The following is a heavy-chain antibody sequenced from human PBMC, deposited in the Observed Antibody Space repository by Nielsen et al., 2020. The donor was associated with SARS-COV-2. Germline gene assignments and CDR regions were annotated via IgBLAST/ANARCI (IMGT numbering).Heavy chain of an antibody. V-gene: IGHV2-70*04. CDR3: ARTRSNMAAGPLDY. D-gene: IGHD6-13*01. J-gene: IGHJ4*02. CDR1: GFSLSTSGMR. CDR2: IEWDADK. Sequence: SGPTLVKPTQTLTLTCTFSGFSLSTSGMRVSWIRQPPGKALEWLARIEWDADKFYSTSLKTRLTISKDTSKNQVVLTMTNMDPVDTATYYCARTRSNMAAGPLDYWGQGTLVTVSS.